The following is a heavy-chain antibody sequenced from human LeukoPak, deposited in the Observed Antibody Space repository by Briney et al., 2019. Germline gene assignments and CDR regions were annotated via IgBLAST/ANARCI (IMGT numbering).Heavy chain of an antibody. Sequence: GGSLRLSCAASGFTFSSYGMHWVRQAPGKGLGWVSAISNNGGYTYYADSVQGRFTISRDNSKSTLCLQMNSLRAEDTAVYYCAKQLGYCSDGSCYFPYWGQGTLVTVSS. J-gene: IGHJ4*02. CDR3: AKQLGYCSDGSCYFPY. V-gene: IGHV3-23*01. D-gene: IGHD2-15*01. CDR2: ISNNGGYT. CDR1: GFTFSSYG.